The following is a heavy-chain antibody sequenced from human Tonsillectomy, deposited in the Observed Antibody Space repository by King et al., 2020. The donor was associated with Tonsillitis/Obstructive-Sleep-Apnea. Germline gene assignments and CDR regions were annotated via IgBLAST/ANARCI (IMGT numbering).Heavy chain of an antibody. V-gene: IGHV1-69*01. D-gene: IGHD4-17*01. CDR2: IIPIFGTA. CDR1: GGTFSSYA. J-gene: IGHJ6*03. CDR3: ARDLGVDNDYGDYGPSTYYFYYMDV. Sequence: LVQSGAEVKKPGSSVKVSCKASGGTFSSYAISWVRQAPGQGLEWMGGIIPIFGTANYAQKFQGRVTITADESTSTAYMELSSLRSEDTAVYYCARDLGVDNDYGDYGPSTYYFYYMDVWGKGTTVTVSS.